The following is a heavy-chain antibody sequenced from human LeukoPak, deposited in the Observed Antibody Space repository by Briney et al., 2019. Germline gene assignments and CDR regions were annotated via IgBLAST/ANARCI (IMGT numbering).Heavy chain of an antibody. CDR1: GFTFSSYA. D-gene: IGHD3-10*01. J-gene: IGHJ6*02. CDR2: LSGSGGST. V-gene: IGHV3-23*01. Sequence: PGGSLRLSCAASGFTFSSYAMSWVRQAPGKGLEWVSALSGSGGSTYYADSVKGRFSISRDNSKNTLYLQMNSLRAEDTAVYYCARDPSYYYGSGSWYGMDVWGQGTTVTVSS. CDR3: ARDPSYYYGSGSWYGMDV.